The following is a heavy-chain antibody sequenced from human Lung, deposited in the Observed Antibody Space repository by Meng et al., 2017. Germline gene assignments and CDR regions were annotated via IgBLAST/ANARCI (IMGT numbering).Heavy chain of an antibody. Sequence: LGCAGGGLFPRGGSLSFSCAASGFTFSSYNRHWVRQTPGEGLVWVSRINTDASITTYADSVKGRFTISRDDAKNTVYLQMNSLRAEDTAVYYCARDADWVIFDHWGQGALVTVSS. V-gene: IGHV3-74*03. CDR1: GFTFSSYN. J-gene: IGHJ4*02. CDR3: ARDADWVIFDH. CDR2: INTDASIT. D-gene: IGHD3-9*01.